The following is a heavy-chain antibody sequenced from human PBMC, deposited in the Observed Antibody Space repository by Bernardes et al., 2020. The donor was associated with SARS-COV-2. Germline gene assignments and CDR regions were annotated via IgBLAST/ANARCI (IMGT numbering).Heavy chain of an antibody. J-gene: IGHJ4*02. Sequence: GGSLRLSCSASGFAFSSYWMSWVRQAPGKGLEYVADIRQDGSQKYDVDSVKGRFTISRDNDKNSLYLQMDSLRAEDTAVYYCARWTIPAAGAIDYWGQGTLVTVSS. CDR2: IRQDGSQK. CDR3: ARWTIPAAGAIDY. D-gene: IGHD6-13*01. V-gene: IGHV3-7*01. CDR1: GFAFSSYW.